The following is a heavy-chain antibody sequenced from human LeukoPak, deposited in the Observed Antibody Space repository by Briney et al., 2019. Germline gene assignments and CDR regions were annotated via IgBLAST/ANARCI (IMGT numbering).Heavy chain of an antibody. CDR1: GFAFSSYS. D-gene: IGHD1-26*01. CDR2: ISSTSSTI. V-gene: IGHV3-48*01. CDR3: ARVTVGATADYFDY. Sequence: GGSLRLSCAASGFAFSSYSMNWVRQAPGKGLEWLSYISSTSSTIYYADPVKGRFTISRVNAKNSLYLLMNSLRAEDTAAYYCARVTVGATADYFDYWGQGTLVTVSS. J-gene: IGHJ4*02.